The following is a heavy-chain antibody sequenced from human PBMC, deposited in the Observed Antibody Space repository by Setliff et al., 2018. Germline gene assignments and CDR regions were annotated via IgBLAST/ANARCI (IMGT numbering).Heavy chain of an antibody. Sequence: SVKVSCKTSGYTFSDYYVHWVRQAPGQGLEWMGWIIPIYGSTNNAEKFQGRVTFSADESMSTVYMELSSLTSADTALYYCARDALYDSNDRNSYYGNWLDPWGQGTLVTVSS. CDR1: GYTFSDYY. J-gene: IGHJ5*02. V-gene: IGHV1-69*13. CDR3: ARDALYDSNDRNSYYGNWLDP. CDR2: IIPIYGST. D-gene: IGHD3-22*01.